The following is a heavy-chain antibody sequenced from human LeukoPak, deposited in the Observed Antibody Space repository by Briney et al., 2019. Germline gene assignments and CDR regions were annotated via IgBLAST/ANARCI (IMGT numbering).Heavy chain of an antibody. CDR2: ISVYNGNT. CDR3: AREAAGYYDILTGYYALYYFDY. D-gene: IGHD3-9*01. Sequence: ASVKVSCKASGYTFTSYDINWVRQATGQGLEWMGWISVYNGNTNYAQKLQGRVTMTTDTSTSTAYMELRSLRSDDTAVYYCAREAAGYYDILTGYYALYYFDYWGQGTLVTVSS. V-gene: IGHV1-18*01. CDR1: GYTFTSYD. J-gene: IGHJ4*02.